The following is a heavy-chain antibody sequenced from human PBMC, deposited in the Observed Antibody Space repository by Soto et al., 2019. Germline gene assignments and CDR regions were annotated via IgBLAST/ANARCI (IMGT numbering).Heavy chain of an antibody. CDR3: AQGGGFYRKQLVSSQLDY. Sequence: EVQLLESGGGWVQPGGSLRLSCAASGFTFSSYAMSWVRQAPGKGLEWVSGISDSGGSTYHADSVKGRFTISRDNSKNTVYLQMNSLRAEDTAVYYCAQGGGFYRKQLVSSQLDYWGQGTLVTVSS. CDR2: ISDSGGST. J-gene: IGHJ4*02. V-gene: IGHV3-23*01. D-gene: IGHD6-6*01. CDR1: GFTFSSYA.